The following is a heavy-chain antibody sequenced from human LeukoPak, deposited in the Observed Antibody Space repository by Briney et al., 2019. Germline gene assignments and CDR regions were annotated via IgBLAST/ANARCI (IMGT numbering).Heavy chain of an antibody. V-gene: IGHV4-34*01. J-gene: IGHJ4*02. CDR2: INHSGST. CDR3: ASHPPYYHDSSGYYYPYYFDY. Sequence: SETLSLTCAVYGGSFSGYYLSWIRQPPGKGLEWIGEINHSGSTNYNPSLKSRVTISVDTSKNQFSLKLSSVTAADTAVYYCASHPPYYHDSSGYYYPYYFDYWGQGTLVTVSS. CDR1: GGSFSGYY. D-gene: IGHD3-22*01.